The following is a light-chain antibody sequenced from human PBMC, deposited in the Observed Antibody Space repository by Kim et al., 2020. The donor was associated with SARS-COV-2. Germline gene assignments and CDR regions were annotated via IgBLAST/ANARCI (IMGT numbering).Light chain of an antibody. CDR2: QDS. J-gene: IGLJ2*01. Sequence: VSPGQTASITCSGDKLGDKYACWYQQKPGQSPVLVIYQDSKRPSGIPERFSGSNSGNTATLTISGTQAMDEADYYCQACDSSTVVFGGGTQLTVL. CDR1: KLGDKY. V-gene: IGLV3-1*01. CDR3: QACDSSTVV.